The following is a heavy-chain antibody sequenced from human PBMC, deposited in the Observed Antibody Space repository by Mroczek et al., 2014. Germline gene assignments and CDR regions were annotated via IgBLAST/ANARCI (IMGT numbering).Heavy chain of an antibody. J-gene: IGHJ6*02. D-gene: IGHD4-17*01. CDR2: MNPNSGNT. Sequence: QVQLVQSGAEVKKPGASVKVSCKASGYTFTSYDINWVRQATGQGLEWMGWMNPNSGNTGYAQKFQGRVTMTRNTSISTAYMELSSLRSEDTAVYYCARTYGDYSSHYYYGMDVWGQGTTVTVSS. CDR3: ARTYGDYSSHYYYGMDV. V-gene: IGHV1-8*01. CDR1: GYTFTSYD.